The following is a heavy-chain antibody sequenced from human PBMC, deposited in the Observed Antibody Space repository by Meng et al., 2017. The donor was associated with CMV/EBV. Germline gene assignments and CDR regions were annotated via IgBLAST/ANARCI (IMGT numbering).Heavy chain of an antibody. D-gene: IGHD6-6*01. CDR3: ARDPEQLGGGYGMDV. J-gene: IGHJ6*02. CDR2: ISAYNGNT. V-gene: IGHV1-18*01. Sequence: ASVKVSCNASGYTFTSYGISWVRQAPGQGLEWMGWISAYNGNTNYAQKLQGRVTMTTDTSTSTAYMELRSLRSDDTAVYYCARDPEQLGGGYGMDVWGQGTTVTVSS. CDR1: GYTFTSYG.